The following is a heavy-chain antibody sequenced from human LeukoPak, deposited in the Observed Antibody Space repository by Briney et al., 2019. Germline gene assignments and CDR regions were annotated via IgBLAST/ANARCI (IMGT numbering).Heavy chain of an antibody. J-gene: IGHJ4*02. CDR3: ARDRGGLRYFDWLLTFDY. Sequence: ASVKVSCKASGYTFSSYGITWVRQAPGQGLEWMGWISGYNGNTNYAQNLQGRVTMTTDTSTSTAYMELRSLRSDDTAVYYCARDRGGLRYFDWLLTFDYWGQGTLVTVSP. CDR2: ISGYNGNT. CDR1: GYTFSSYG. V-gene: IGHV1-18*01. D-gene: IGHD3-9*01.